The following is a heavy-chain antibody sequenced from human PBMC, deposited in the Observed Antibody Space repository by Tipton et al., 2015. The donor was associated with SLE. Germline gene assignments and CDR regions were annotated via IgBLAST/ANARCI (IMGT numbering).Heavy chain of an antibody. V-gene: IGHV4-59*11. CDR3: ARELREGGYFDL. J-gene: IGHJ2*01. CDR1: GGSISSHY. D-gene: IGHD1-26*01. Sequence: TLSLTCTVSGGSISSHYWSWIRQPPGKGLEWIGYIYYSGSTNYNPSLKSRVTISVDTSKNQFSLKLSSVTAADTAVYYCARELREGGYFDLWGRGTLVTVSS. CDR2: IYYSGST.